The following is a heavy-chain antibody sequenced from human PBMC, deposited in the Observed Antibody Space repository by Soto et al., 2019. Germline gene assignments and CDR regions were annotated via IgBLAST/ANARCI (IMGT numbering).Heavy chain of an antibody. D-gene: IGHD6-19*01. V-gene: IGHV4-59*01. CDR2: ICYSGST. CDR1: GGSISNYY. J-gene: IGHJ5*02. Sequence: QVQLRESGPGLVKPSETLSLTCSVSGGSISNYYWSWIRQPPGKGLEWIGSICYSGSTNYNPSLKSLVTRLVDSSKKQFSPRLSCVTAADTAVYYCAKMHSGIDPWGQGTMVIVSS. CDR3: AKMHSGIDP.